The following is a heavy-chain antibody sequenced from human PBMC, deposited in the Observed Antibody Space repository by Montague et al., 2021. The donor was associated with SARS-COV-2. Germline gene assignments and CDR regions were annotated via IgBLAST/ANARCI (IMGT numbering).Heavy chain of an antibody. J-gene: IGHJ6*02. D-gene: IGHD3-3*01. CDR1: GGSVSSYY. CDR2: IYYSGST. CDR3: AREESGFDYYYGMDV. Sequence: SETLSLTCTVSGGSVSSYYWSWIRQPPGKGLEWIGNIYYSGSTNXNPSLKSRVTISVDTSKNQFSLKLSSVTAADTAVYYCAREESGFDYYYGMDVWGQGTTVTVSS. V-gene: IGHV4-59*02.